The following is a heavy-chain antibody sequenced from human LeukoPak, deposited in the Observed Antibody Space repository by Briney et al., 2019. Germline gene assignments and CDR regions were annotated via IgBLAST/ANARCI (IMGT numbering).Heavy chain of an antibody. CDR3: ARFRLGRDGYFDY. CDR1: GGSFSGYY. Sequence: SETLSLTCAVYGGSFSGYYWSWIRQPPGKGLEWIGYIYHSGSTYYNPSLKSRVTISVGRSKNQFSLKLSSVTAADTAVYYCARFRLGRDGYFDYWGQGTLVTVSS. J-gene: IGHJ4*02. V-gene: IGHV4-34*01. CDR2: IYHSGST. D-gene: IGHD3-10*01.